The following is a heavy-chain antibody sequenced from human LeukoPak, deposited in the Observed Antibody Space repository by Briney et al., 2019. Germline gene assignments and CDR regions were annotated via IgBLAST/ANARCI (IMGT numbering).Heavy chain of an antibody. J-gene: IGHJ4*02. CDR3: ARVAGDFWSGHHFDY. CDR1: GGSISSGGYS. V-gene: IGHV4-30-2*01. D-gene: IGHD3-3*01. CDR2: IYHSGST. Sequence: KPSQTLSLTCAVSGGSISSGGYSWSWIRQPPGKGLEWIGYIYHSGSTYYNPSLKSRVTISVDRSKNQFSLKLSSVTAADTAVYYCARVAGDFWSGHHFDYWGQGTLVTVSS.